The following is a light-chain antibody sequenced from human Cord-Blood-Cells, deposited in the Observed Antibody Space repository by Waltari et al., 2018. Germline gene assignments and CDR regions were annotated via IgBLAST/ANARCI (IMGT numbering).Light chain of an antibody. CDR2: AAS. J-gene: IGKJ2*03. CDR3: QQSYSTPPYS. V-gene: IGKV1-39*01. Sequence: DIQMFQSPSSLSAPVGDRSTINCRGSQSITSYLKGYQQKPRKAPKPLIYAASSLQSGVPSRFSGSGSGTDFTLTISSRQPGDFATYYYQQSYSTPPYSFGQGTKLEIK. CDR1: QSITSY.